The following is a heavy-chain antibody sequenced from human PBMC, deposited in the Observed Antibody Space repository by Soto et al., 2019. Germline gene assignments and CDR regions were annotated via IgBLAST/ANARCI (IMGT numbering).Heavy chain of an antibody. Sequence: QLQLQESGPGLVKPSETLSLTCTVSGGSISSSSYYWGWIRQPPGKGLEWIGSIYYSGSTYYNPSLKSRVTISADTSKNQFSLKLSSVTAADTAVYYCARQRYSYGYYYYYGMDVWGQGTTVTVSS. CDR2: IYYSGST. CDR1: GGSISSSSYY. J-gene: IGHJ6*02. V-gene: IGHV4-39*01. D-gene: IGHD5-18*01. CDR3: ARQRYSYGYYYYYGMDV.